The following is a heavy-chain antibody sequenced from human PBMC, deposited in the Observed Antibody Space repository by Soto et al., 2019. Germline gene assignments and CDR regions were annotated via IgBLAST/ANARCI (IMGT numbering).Heavy chain of an antibody. CDR2: IYYSGST. CDR3: ARPGLSLGNYDFWSGYASNYYYYGMDV. J-gene: IGHJ6*02. CDR1: GGSISSSSYY. Sequence: SETLSLTCTVSGGSISSSSYYWGWIRQPPGKGLEWIGSIYYSGSTYYNPSLKSRVTISVDTSKNQSSLKLSSVTAADTAVYYCARPGLSLGNYDFWSGYASNYYYYGMDVWGQGTTVTVSS. V-gene: IGHV4-39*01. D-gene: IGHD3-3*01.